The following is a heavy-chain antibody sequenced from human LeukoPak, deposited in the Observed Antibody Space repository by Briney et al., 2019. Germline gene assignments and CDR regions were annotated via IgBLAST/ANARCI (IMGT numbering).Heavy chain of an antibody. D-gene: IGHD3-22*01. CDR1: GFTFSSYA. CDR2: ISSSSSYI. Sequence: GGSLRLSCAASGFTFSSYAMSWVRQAPGKGLEWVSSISSSSSYIYYADSVKGRFTISRDNAKNSLYLQMNSLRAEDTAVYYCARTIGYYYDSSGSGYYYYMDVWGKGTTVTVSS. CDR3: ARTIGYYYDSSGSGYYYYMDV. J-gene: IGHJ6*03. V-gene: IGHV3-21*01.